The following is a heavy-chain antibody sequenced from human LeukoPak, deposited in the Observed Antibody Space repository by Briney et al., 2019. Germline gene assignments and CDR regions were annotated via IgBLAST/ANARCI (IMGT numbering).Heavy chain of an antibody. V-gene: IGHV1-18*01. Sequence: ASVKVSCKASGYTFTSYGISWVRQAPGQGLEWMGWISAYNGNTNYAQKLQGRVTMTTDTSTSTAYMELRSLRSDDTAVYYCARGGAGYYDSSGYRYDYWGQGTLVTVSS. D-gene: IGHD3-22*01. CDR1: GYTFTSYG. CDR3: ARGGAGYYDSSGYRYDY. J-gene: IGHJ4*02. CDR2: ISAYNGNT.